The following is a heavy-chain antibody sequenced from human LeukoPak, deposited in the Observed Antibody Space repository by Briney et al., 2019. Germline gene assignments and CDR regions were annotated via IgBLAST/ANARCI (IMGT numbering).Heavy chain of an antibody. D-gene: IGHD6-19*01. Sequence: PSQTLSLTCAVSGGSISSGGYSWSWIRQPPGKGLEWIGYIYHSGSTYYNPSLKSRVTISVDTSKNQFSLKLSSVTAADTAVYYCARDRYSSGWGESWFDPWGQGTLVTVSS. CDR2: IYHSGST. CDR3: ARDRYSSGWGESWFDP. CDR1: GGSISSGGYS. J-gene: IGHJ5*02. V-gene: IGHV4-30-2*01.